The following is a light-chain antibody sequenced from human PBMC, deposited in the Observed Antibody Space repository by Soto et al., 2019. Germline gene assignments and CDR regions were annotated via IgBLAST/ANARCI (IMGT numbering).Light chain of an antibody. CDR2: KAS. CDR1: QSISSW. CDR3: QEYNSYPWT. Sequence: DIQLTQSPSTLSASVGDRVTITCRASQSISSWLAWYQQKPGKAPKPLIYKASSLESGVPSRFSGRGSGTEFTLTISSLQPDDFATYYCQEYNSYPWTFGQGTKVEIK. V-gene: IGKV1-5*03. J-gene: IGKJ1*01.